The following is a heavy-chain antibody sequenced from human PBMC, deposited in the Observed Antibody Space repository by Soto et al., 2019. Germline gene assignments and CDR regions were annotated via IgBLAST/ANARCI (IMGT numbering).Heavy chain of an antibody. Sequence: ITLKESGPTLVKPTQTLTLTCSFSGLSFTTNGVGVAWIRQPPGKALEWLALVYWDDVKRYSPSLRNRLTIIKXXSXKXXVLTMTNMDPVDTATYYCAHSVSIFGPITQNWLDPWGPGILVTVSS. CDR2: VYWDDVK. CDR1: GLSFTTNGVG. J-gene: IGHJ5*02. D-gene: IGHD3-3*01. CDR3: AHSVSIFGPITQNWLDP. V-gene: IGHV2-5*02.